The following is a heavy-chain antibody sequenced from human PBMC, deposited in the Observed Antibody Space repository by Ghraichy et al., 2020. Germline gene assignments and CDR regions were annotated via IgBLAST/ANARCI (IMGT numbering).Heavy chain of an antibody. V-gene: IGHV4-38-2*02. CDR2: ISHRGSA. CDR3: ARGGTPAYKYYFGLDV. J-gene: IGHJ6*02. D-gene: IGHD5-24*01. CDR1: GYSISSGYF. Sequence: SQTLSLTCTVSGYSISSGYFWGWIRQSPGRGLQWIGSISHRGSAYYSLSLGYRVTISRDMSKNQFSLQLSSVTAADTAVYYCARGGTPAYKYYFGLDVWGQGITVTVS.